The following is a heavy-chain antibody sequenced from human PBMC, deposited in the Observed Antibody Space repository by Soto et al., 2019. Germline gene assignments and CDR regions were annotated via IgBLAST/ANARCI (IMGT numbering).Heavy chain of an antibody. V-gene: IGHV1-46*01. CDR1: GYTFTSYY. CDR2: INPSGGST. Sequence: ASVKVSCKASGYTFTSYYMHCVRQAPGQGLEWMGIINPSGGSTSYAQKFQGRVTMTRDTSTSTVYMELSSLRSEDTAVYYCARDSSGYYFDYWGQGTLVTVSS. CDR3: ARDSSGYYFDY. J-gene: IGHJ4*02. D-gene: IGHD3-22*01.